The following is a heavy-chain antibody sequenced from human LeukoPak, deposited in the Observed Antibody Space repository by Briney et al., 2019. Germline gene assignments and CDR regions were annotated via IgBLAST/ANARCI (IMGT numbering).Heavy chain of an antibody. D-gene: IGHD6-13*01. CDR3: ARLSYSSSWYFDL. CDR2: IYHSGST. Sequence: KPSETLSLTCAVSGYSISSGYYWGWIRQPPGKGLEWIGSIYHSGSTYYNPSLKSRVTIPVDTSKNQFSLKLSSVTAADTAVYYCARLSYSSSWYFDLWGRGTLVTVSS. J-gene: IGHJ2*01. CDR1: GYSISSGYY. V-gene: IGHV4-38-2*01.